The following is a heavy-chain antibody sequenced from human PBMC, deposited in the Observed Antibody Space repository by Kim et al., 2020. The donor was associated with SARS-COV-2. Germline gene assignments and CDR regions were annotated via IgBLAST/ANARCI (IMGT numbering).Heavy chain of an antibody. D-gene: IGHD2-15*01. J-gene: IGHJ6*02. Sequence: SETLSLTCTVSGGSISSYYWSWIRQPPGKGLEWIGYIYDSGNTNYNPSLKSRVTISVDTSKKQFSLKLSSVTAADTAVYYCARAGFHPAGYCSGGRCYLYGRIYYGMDVWGQGTTVTVSS. CDR2: IYDSGNT. V-gene: IGHV4-59*13. CDR1: GGSISSYY. CDR3: ARAGFHPAGYCSGGRCYLYGRIYYGMDV.